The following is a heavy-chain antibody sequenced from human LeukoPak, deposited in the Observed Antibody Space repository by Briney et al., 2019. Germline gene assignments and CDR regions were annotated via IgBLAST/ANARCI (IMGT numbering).Heavy chain of an antibody. D-gene: IGHD3-10*01. CDR1: GGSISSFY. Sequence: PSETLSLTCTVSGGSISSFYWSWIRQPPGKGLEWIGYIYYSGITNYNPSFKSRVTISVDTSKNQVSLKLSSVTAADTAVYSCARSGGSGSYYNGYYYYYGMDVWGQGTTVTVSS. CDR3: ARSGGSGSYYNGYYYYYGMDV. CDR2: IYYSGIT. V-gene: IGHV4-59*08. J-gene: IGHJ6*02.